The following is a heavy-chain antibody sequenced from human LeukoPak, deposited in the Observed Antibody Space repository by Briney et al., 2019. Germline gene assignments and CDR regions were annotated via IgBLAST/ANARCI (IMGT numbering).Heavy chain of an antibody. Sequence: APVKVSCKASGYTFTSYDINWVRQATGQGLEWMGWMNPNSGNTGYAQKFQGRVTMTRNTSISTAYMELSSLRSEDTAVYYCARGYRYYDSSGYPDFDYWGQGTLVTVSS. J-gene: IGHJ4*02. V-gene: IGHV1-8*01. CDR2: MNPNSGNT. D-gene: IGHD3-22*01. CDR1: GYTFTSYD. CDR3: ARGYRYYDSSGYPDFDY.